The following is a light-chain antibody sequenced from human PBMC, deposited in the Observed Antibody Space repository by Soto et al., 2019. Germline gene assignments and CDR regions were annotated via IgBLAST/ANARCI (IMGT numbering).Light chain of an antibody. Sequence: DIQMTQSPSSLSASVGDRVTITCRASQSISNYLNWYQQKQGKAPKLLIYAASSLQSGVPSRFSGSGSGTDFTLTISSLQPEDFATYYCQQSYSFSWTFGQGAKVEIK. J-gene: IGKJ1*01. V-gene: IGKV1-39*01. CDR1: QSISNY. CDR2: AAS. CDR3: QQSYSFSWT.